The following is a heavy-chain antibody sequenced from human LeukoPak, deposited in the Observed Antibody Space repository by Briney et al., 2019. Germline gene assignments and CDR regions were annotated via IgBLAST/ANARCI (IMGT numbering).Heavy chain of an antibody. CDR3: ARVGRLQYGDYVAFDY. D-gene: IGHD4-17*01. CDR2: IYSAGSS. Sequence: GGSLRLSCEASGFSVSNNYMSWVRQAPGKGLEWVSVIYSAGSSLYAESVRGRFTISRDYSTDTLSLQMNSLRAEDTAVYYCARVGRLQYGDYVAFDYWGQGALVTVSS. J-gene: IGHJ4*02. CDR1: GFSVSNNY. V-gene: IGHV3-53*01.